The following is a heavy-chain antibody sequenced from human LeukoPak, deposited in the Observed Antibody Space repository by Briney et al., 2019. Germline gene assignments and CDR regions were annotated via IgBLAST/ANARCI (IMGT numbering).Heavy chain of an antibody. V-gene: IGHV1-69*04. CDR2: IIPILGIA. Sequence: SVKVSCKASGGTFSSYAISWVRQAPGQGLEWMGRIIPILGIANYAQKLQGRVAMTTDTSTSTAYMELRSLRSDDTAVYYCARAAGFGVVTEFDPWGQGTLVTVSS. CDR3: ARAAGFGVVTEFDP. J-gene: IGHJ5*02. D-gene: IGHD3-3*01. CDR1: GGTFSSYA.